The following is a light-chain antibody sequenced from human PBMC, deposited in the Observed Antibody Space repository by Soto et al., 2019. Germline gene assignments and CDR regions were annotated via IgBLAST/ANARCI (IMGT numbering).Light chain of an antibody. Sequence: EIVLTQSPGSLSLSPGESPTLSCRASQSVSNTHVAWYLQRPGQAPRLLIYDASRRDIGVPDRFSGSGSGTDFTLPISGLEPEDFAVYFCHQYGTSPQTFGQGTKVEIK. J-gene: IGKJ1*01. CDR2: DAS. CDR1: QSVSNTH. CDR3: HQYGTSPQT. V-gene: IGKV3-20*01.